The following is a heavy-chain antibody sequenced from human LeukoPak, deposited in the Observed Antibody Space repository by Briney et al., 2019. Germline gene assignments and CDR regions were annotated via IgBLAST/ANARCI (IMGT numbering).Heavy chain of an antibody. J-gene: IGHJ3*02. CDR3: ARLLNNDNSGDPDTFDM. Sequence: PSETLSLTCSVSGGSISRHYWSWIRQPPGKGLEWIGYISCSGSTKYNPSFQSRVTISLDTSKTHFSLKLTSVTAADTAVYYCARLLNNDNSGDPDTFDMWGPGTMVTVSS. CDR2: ISCSGST. D-gene: IGHD3-22*01. V-gene: IGHV4-59*08. CDR1: GGSISRHY.